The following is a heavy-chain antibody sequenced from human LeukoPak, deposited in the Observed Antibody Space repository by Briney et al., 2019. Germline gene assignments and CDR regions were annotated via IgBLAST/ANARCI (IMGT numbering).Heavy chain of an antibody. D-gene: IGHD1-26*01. CDR3: AKTPRGWVATFDY. V-gene: IGHV3-30*18. Sequence: GRSLRLSCAASGFTFSSYGMHWVRQAPGKGLEWVAVISYDGSNKYYADSVKGRFTISRDNSKNTLYLQMNSLRAEDTAVYYCAKTPRGWVATFDYWGQGTLVTVSS. CDR1: GFTFSSYG. J-gene: IGHJ4*02. CDR2: ISYDGSNK.